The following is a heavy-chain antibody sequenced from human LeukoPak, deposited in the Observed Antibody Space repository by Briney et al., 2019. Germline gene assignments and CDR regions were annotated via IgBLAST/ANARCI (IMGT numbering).Heavy chain of an antibody. CDR2: IYYSGST. Sequence: SETLSLTCTVPGGSISSYYWSWIRQPPGKGLEWIGHIYYSGSTNYNPYLTSRVTISVDTSKNQFSLKLSTVTAADTAVYYCARHDSSGYYYVGPGGFDYWGQGTLVTVSS. D-gene: IGHD3-22*01. J-gene: IGHJ4*02. CDR3: ARHDSSGYYYVGPGGFDY. CDR1: GGSISSYY. V-gene: IGHV4-59*01.